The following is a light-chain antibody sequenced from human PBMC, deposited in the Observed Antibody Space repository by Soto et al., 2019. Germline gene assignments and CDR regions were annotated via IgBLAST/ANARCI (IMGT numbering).Light chain of an antibody. CDR2: EVT. CDR3: SSYAGSNNLV. V-gene: IGLV2-8*01. CDR1: SSDDGGYNY. J-gene: IGLJ3*02. Sequence: QSALTQPPSASGSPGQSVTISCTGASSDDGGYNYVSWCQQHPGKAPKLMIYEVTKRPSGVPDRFSGSKSGNTASLTVSGLQAEDEADYYCSSYAGSNNLVFGGGTKVTVL.